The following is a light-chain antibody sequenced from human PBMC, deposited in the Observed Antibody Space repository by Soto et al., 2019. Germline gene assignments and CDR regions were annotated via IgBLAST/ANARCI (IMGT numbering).Light chain of an antibody. Sequence: IQMTQSPSSLSASVGDIVTISFRASQGISNWLALYQQKPGKVPKFLIYDASTLESGVPSRFSGSASGTEFTLTINGLQPDDFATYYCQQYDTYPLTFGGGTRWIS. CDR2: DAS. CDR3: QQYDTYPLT. V-gene: IGKV1-5*01. CDR1: QGISNW. J-gene: IGKJ4*01.